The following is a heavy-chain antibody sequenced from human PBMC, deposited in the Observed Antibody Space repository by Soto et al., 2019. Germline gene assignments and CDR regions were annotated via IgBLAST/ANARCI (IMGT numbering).Heavy chain of an antibody. CDR3: ARAPENSENWNPYYFDY. CDR1: GVSISSGDTY. J-gene: IGHJ4*02. Sequence: QVQLQESGPRLVKPSQTLSLTCSVSGVSISSGDTYWAWIRQAPGKGLEWIGYILHSGSTYYNPSPDSRLTISLDTSKNQFSLRLRSVTAADTAVYFCARAPENSENWNPYYFDYWGQGTLVTVSP. D-gene: IGHD1-1*01. CDR2: ILHSGST. V-gene: IGHV4-30-4*01.